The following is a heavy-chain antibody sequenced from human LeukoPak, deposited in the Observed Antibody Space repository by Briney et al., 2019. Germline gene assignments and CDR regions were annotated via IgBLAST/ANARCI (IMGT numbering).Heavy chain of an antibody. D-gene: IGHD2-15*01. CDR3: ARRLGYCSGGSCYENWFDP. Sequence: SETLSLTCTVSGGSISSSSYYWGWIRQPPGKGLEWIGYIYYSGSTNYNPSLKSRVTISVDTSKNQFSLKLSSVTAADTAVYYCARRLGYCSGGSCYENWFDPWGQGTLVTVSS. CDR1: GGSISSSSYY. CDR2: IYYSGST. V-gene: IGHV4-61*05. J-gene: IGHJ5*02.